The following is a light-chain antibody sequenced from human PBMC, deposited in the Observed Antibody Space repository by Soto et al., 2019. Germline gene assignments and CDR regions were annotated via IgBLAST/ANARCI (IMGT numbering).Light chain of an antibody. CDR1: QSISSY. J-gene: IGKJ1*01. CDR2: AAS. V-gene: IGKV1-39*01. Sequence: DIQMTQSPSSLSASVGDRVTITCRASQSISSYLNWYQQKPGKAPKLLIYAASSLQSGVPSRFSGSGSGTDFPLHISSFQTERFANLYLQQSYRNPELTFGQGTKVEIK. CDR3: QQSYRNPELT.